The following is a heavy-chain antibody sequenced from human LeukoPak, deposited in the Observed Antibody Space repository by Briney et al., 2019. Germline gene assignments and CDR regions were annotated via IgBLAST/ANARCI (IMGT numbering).Heavy chain of an antibody. CDR3: ARAKDFYFDY. CDR2: INPNSGGA. D-gene: IGHD3/OR15-3a*01. J-gene: IGHJ4*02. Sequence: ASVKVSCKASGYTFTGYYIHWVRQAPGQGLEWMGWINPNSGGANYAQKFQGRVTMTRDTSISIAYMELSRLRSDDTAVYYCARAKDFYFDYWGQGTLVTVSS. V-gene: IGHV1-2*02. CDR1: GYTFTGYY.